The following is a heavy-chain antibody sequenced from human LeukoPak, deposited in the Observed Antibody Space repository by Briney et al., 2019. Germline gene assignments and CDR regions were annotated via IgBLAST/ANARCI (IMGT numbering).Heavy chain of an antibody. V-gene: IGHV3-11*06. CDR2: ISGGSSYT. Sequence: GGSLRLSCAASGFTFSDYYMTWFRPAPGKGLEWVSYISGGSSYTNFADSVKGRFTISRDNAKNSLYLQMNSLRAEDTAVYYCARVSLLDDGGLGDYWGQGTLVTVSS. D-gene: IGHD4-23*01. CDR3: ARVSLLDDGGLGDY. CDR1: GFTFSDYY. J-gene: IGHJ4*02.